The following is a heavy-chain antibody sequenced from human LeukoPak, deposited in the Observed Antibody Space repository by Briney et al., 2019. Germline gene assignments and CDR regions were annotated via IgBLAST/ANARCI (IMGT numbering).Heavy chain of an antibody. CDR2: ISSSSSYI. D-gene: IGHD2-15*01. CDR3: GGYCSGGSCFWGENWFDP. V-gene: IGHV3-21*01. Sequence: PGGSLRLSCAASGSTFSSYSMNWVRQAPGKGLEWVSSISSSSSYIYYADSVKGRFTISRDNAKNSLYLQMNSLRAEDTAVYYCGGYCSGGSCFWGENWFDPWGQGTLVTVSS. CDR1: GSTFSSYS. J-gene: IGHJ5*02.